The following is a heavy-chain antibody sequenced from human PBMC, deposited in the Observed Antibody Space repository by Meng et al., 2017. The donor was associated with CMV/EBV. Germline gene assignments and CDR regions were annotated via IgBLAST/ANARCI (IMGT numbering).Heavy chain of an antibody. Sequence: GESLKISCAASGFTFSSYSMNWVRQAPGKGLEWVSSISSSSSYIYYADSVKGRFTISRDNAKKSLNLQMNSLRADDTAVYYCARETGSGSPDYWGQGTLVTVSS. CDR3: ARETGSGSPDY. D-gene: IGHD3-10*01. CDR1: GFTFSSYS. J-gene: IGHJ4*02. CDR2: ISSSSSYI. V-gene: IGHV3-21*04.